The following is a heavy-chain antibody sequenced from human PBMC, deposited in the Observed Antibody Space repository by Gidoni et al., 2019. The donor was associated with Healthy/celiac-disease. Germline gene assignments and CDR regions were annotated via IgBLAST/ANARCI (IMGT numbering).Heavy chain of an antibody. V-gene: IGHV4-34*01. D-gene: IGHD2-2*01. Sequence: QVQLQQWGAGLLKPSETLSLTCAVYGGPFSGYYWRGTRQPPGKGLELIGEINHSGSTNYNPSLKSRVTISVDTSKNQFSLKLSSVTAADTAVYYCARGTKDIVVVPAAMPIQKNYYYYYMDVWGKGTTVTVSS. CDR1: GGPFSGYY. CDR2: INHSGST. CDR3: ARGTKDIVVVPAAMPIQKNYYYYYMDV. J-gene: IGHJ6*03.